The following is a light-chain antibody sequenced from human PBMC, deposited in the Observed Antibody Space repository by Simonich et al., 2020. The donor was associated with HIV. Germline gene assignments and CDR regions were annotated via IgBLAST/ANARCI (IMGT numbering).Light chain of an antibody. CDR1: QSFLHRDGKTY. CDR2: EVS. Sequence: DVVMTQTPLSLSVTPGQPASISCKSSQSFLHRDGKTYLYWYLQKPGQSPQILIYEVSNRCYEVADRCSGSGSGTDFTLKISRVEAEDVGVYYCMQALQTPSITFGQGTRLEIK. CDR3: MQALQTPSIT. V-gene: IGKV2-29*03. J-gene: IGKJ5*01.